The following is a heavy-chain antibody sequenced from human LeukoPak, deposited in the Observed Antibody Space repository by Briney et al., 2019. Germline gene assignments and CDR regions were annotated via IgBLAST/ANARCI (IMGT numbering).Heavy chain of an antibody. D-gene: IGHD2-21*02. CDR2: VSDDGIET. CDR3: AKARAGDLPLYFFDY. CDR1: GFPFSTYA. J-gene: IGHJ4*02. Sequence: GGSLRLSCAASGFPFSTYAMAWVRQAPGKGLEWVSGVSDDGIETYYADSVRGRFTISRDNSNNTVYLQLSSLRAEDTAIYYCAKARAGDLPLYFFDYWGLGTLVPVSS. V-gene: IGHV3-23*01.